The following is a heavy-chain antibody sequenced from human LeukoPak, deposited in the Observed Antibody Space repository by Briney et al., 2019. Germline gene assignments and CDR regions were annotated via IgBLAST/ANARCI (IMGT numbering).Heavy chain of an antibody. CDR1: GYTFTSYD. Sequence: ASVKVSCKASGYTFTSYDINWVRQATGQGLEWMGWMNPNSGNTGYAQRFQGRVTMARNTSISTAYMELSSLRSEDTAVYYCARVGYYYDSSGYYSYSDYWGQGTLVTVSS. J-gene: IGHJ4*02. CDR3: ARVGYYYDSSGYYSYSDY. D-gene: IGHD3-22*01. CDR2: MNPNSGNT. V-gene: IGHV1-8*01.